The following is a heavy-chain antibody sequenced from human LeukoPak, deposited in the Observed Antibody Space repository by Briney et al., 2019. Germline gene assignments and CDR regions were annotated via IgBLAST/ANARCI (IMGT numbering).Heavy chain of an antibody. CDR2: INSDGSSA. V-gene: IGHV3-74*01. CDR3: AIGVVITTAFDN. J-gene: IGHJ4*02. D-gene: IGHD3-22*01. CDR1: GFTFNNYW. Sequence: GGSLRLSCAASGFTFNNYWMHWVRQAPGKGLVWVSGINSDGSSATYADSVKGRFTISRDNAKNTLYLEMNSLGAEDMAVYYCAIGVVITTAFDNWGQGTLVTVSS.